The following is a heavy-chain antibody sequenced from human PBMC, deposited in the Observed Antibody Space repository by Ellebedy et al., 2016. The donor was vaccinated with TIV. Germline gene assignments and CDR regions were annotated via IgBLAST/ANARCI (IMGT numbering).Heavy chain of an antibody. Sequence: GGSLRLSCAASGFTFSSYAMGWVRQAPGKGLEWVANMRQDGGDKYYVDSVKGRFTISRDNAKNSLYLQMNSLRDGDTAVYYCARGMHVWGKGTTVTVSS. CDR1: GFTFSSYA. CDR2: MRQDGGDK. V-gene: IGHV3-7*01. J-gene: IGHJ6*04. CDR3: ARGMHV.